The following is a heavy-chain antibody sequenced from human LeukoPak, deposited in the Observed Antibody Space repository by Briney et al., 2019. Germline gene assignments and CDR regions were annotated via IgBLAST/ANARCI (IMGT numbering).Heavy chain of an antibody. CDR2: IYYSGST. V-gene: IGHV4-31*03. J-gene: IGHJ4*02. CDR1: GGSISSGGYY. CDR3: ARSPASSWYSTFDY. Sequence: SQTLSLTCTVSGGSISSGGYYWSWIRQHPGKGLEWIGYIYYSGSTYYNPSLKSRVTISVDTSKNQFSLKLSSVTAADTAVYYCARSPASSWYSTFDYWGQGTLVTVSS. D-gene: IGHD6-13*01.